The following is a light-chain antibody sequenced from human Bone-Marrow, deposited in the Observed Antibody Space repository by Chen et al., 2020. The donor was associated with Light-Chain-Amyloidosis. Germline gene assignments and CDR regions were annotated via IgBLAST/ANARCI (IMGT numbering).Light chain of an antibody. CDR3: QSADSSGTYEVI. CDR2: RDT. CDR1: DLPTKY. J-gene: IGLJ2*01. Sequence: SYELTQPPSLSVSPGQTARITCSGDDLPTKYAYWYQQKPGQAPVLVIHRDTERPSGISERFSGSSSGTTATLTISGVQEEDEADYHCQSADSSGTYEVIFGGGTKLTVL. V-gene: IGLV3-25*03.